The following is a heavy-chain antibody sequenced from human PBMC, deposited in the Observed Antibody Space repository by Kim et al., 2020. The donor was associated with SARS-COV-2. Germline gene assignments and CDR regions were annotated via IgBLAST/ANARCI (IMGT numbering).Heavy chain of an antibody. CDR3: AKDRLDSRYFDWLLGY. J-gene: IGHJ4*02. CDR1: GFTFSSYA. CDR2: ISGSGGST. D-gene: IGHD3-9*01. V-gene: IGHV3-23*01. Sequence: GGSLRLSCAASGFTFSSYAMSWVRQAPGKGLEWVSAISGSGGSTYYADSVKGRFTISRDNSKNTLYLQMNSLRAEDTAVYYCAKDRLDSRYFDWLLGYWGQGTLVTVSS.